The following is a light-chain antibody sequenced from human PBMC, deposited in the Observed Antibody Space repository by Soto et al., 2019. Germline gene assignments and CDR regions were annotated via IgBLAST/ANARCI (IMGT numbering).Light chain of an antibody. CDR2: DVS. V-gene: IGLV2-14*01. J-gene: IGLJ1*01. CDR3: SSYTGSSTYV. CDR1: SSDVGGYNY. Sequence: QSALPQPASVSGSPGQSITISCPGTSSDVGGYNYVSWYQQYPGKAPKLMIYDVSNRPSGVSNRFSGSKSGNTASLTISGLQAEDESDYYCSSYTGSSTYVFGTGTKVTVL.